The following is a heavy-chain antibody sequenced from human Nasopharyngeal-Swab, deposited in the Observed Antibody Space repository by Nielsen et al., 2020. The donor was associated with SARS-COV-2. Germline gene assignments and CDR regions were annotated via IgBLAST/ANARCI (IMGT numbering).Heavy chain of an antibody. CDR2: INPNSGGT. CDR3: ARVRSVRRIYSRFYYYGMDV. D-gene: IGHD2-15*01. J-gene: IGHJ6*02. Sequence: WVRQAPGQGLEWMGRINPNSGGTNYAQKFQGRVTMTRDTSISTAYMELSRLRSDDTAVYYCARVRSVRRIYSRFYYYGMDVWGQGTTVTVSS. V-gene: IGHV1-2*06.